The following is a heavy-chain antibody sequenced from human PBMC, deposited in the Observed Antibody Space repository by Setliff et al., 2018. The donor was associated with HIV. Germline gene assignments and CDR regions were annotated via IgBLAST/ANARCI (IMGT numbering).Heavy chain of an antibody. V-gene: IGHV4-39*01. J-gene: IGHJ5*02. CDR3: SRLTRTSSTSYKGRFDP. D-gene: IGHD6-13*01. CDR1: DASVNSNNYY. CDR2: IYYSGAA. Sequence: SETLSLTCSVSDASVNSNNYYWVWIRQTPGKGLEWIGSIYYSGAAYYNPSLKSRVSISVDTSKNQFSLSLSSVTAADTAVYFCSRLTRTSSTSYKGRFDPWCLGTLVTVSS.